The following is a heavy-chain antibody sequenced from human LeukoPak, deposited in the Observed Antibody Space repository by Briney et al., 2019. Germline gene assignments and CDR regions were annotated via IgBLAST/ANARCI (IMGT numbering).Heavy chain of an antibody. D-gene: IGHD3-3*01. CDR3: ARSGAVTFKQYMDV. Sequence: GESLKISCKGSGYIITTYWIGWVRQMPGKGLEWRGIIYPGDSDTRYSQSFQGQVTISADKSISTAYLQWSSLKASDTAMYYCARSGAVTFKQYMDVWGTGTTVTVSS. V-gene: IGHV5-51*01. J-gene: IGHJ6*03. CDR1: GYIITTYW. CDR2: IYPGDSDT.